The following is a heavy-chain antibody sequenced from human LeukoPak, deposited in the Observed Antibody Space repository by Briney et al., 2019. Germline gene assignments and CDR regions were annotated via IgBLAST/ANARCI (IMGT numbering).Heavy chain of an antibody. D-gene: IGHD6-13*01. Sequence: VASVKVSCKASGYTFTRFGISWVRQAPGQVLEWMGWISAYDGNTNYAQEVQGRVTFTIDTSTSTAYMELRSLRSDDTAVYYCARDKVIATAGTPNWFDPWGQGTLVTVSS. J-gene: IGHJ5*02. CDR1: GYTFTRFG. CDR3: ARDKVIATAGTPNWFDP. V-gene: IGHV1-18*01. CDR2: ISAYDGNT.